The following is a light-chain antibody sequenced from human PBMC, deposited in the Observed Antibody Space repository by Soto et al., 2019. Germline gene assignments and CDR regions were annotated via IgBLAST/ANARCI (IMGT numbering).Light chain of an antibody. CDR2: DVS. CDR1: QSISTY. V-gene: IGKV3-11*01. CDR3: QQRSNWPQERT. J-gene: IGKJ4*01. Sequence: EIVLTQSPATLSLSPGEIATLSCRASQSISTYLAWYQQKPGQAPRLLIYDVSKRAAGVPARFSAGGSGTDFTLTIASLEPEDFAVYYGQQRSNWPQERTFGGGTKVEI.